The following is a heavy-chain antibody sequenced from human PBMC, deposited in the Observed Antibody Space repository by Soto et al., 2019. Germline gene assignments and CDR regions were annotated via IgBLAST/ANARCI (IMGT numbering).Heavy chain of an antibody. J-gene: IGHJ5*02. CDR3: ARYYDFWSGPRRGAWFDP. CDR1: GFTFSSYW. V-gene: IGHV3-7*05. Sequence: EVQLVESGGGLVQPGGSLRLSCAASGFTFSSYWMSGVRQAPGKGLEWVATIKQDGSEKYYVDSVKGRFTISRDNAKNSLYLQMNSLRAEDTAVYYCARYYDFWSGPRRGAWFDPWGQGTLVTVSS. D-gene: IGHD3-3*01. CDR2: IKQDGSEK.